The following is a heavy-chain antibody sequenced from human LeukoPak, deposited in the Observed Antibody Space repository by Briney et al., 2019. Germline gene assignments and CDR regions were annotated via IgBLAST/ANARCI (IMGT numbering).Heavy chain of an antibody. CDR3: ARLSGWPAYYMDV. J-gene: IGHJ6*03. Sequence: SETLSLTCTVSGGSISSYYWSWIRQPPGKGLEWIGYIYYSGSTNYNPSLKSRVTISVDTSKNQFSLKLSSETAADTAVYYCARLSGWPAYYMDVWGKGTTVTVSS. D-gene: IGHD6-19*01. V-gene: IGHV4-59*08. CDR1: GGSISSYY. CDR2: IYYSGST.